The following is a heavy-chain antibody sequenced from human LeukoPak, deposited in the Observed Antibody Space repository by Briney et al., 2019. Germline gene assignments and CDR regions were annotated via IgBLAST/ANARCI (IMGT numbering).Heavy chain of an antibody. CDR2: INPNSGGT. D-gene: IGHD1-26*01. Sequence: ASVKVSCKASGYTFTCYYMHWVRQAPGQGLEWMGWINPNSGGTNYARKFQGRVTMTRDTSISTAYMELSRLRSDDTAVYYCARKWEPRGFDYWGQGILVTVSS. CDR3: ARKWEPRGFDY. V-gene: IGHV1-2*02. CDR1: GYTFTCYY. J-gene: IGHJ4*02.